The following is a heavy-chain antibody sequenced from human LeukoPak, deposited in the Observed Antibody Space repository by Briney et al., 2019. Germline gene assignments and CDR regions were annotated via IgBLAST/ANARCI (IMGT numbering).Heavy chain of an antibody. J-gene: IGHJ4*02. D-gene: IGHD3-16*01. CDR2: ISSNGGST. CDR1: GFTFSSYA. Sequence: GGSPRLSCSASGFTFSSYAMHWVRQAPGKGLEYVSAISSNGGSTYYADSVKGRFTISRDNSKNTLYLQMSSLRAEDTAVYYCVKDPRDYVWEFDYWGQGTLVTVSS. V-gene: IGHV3-64D*06. CDR3: VKDPRDYVWEFDY.